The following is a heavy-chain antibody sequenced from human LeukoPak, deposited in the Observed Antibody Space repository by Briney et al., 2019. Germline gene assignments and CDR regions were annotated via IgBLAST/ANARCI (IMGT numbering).Heavy chain of an antibody. Sequence: SETLSLTCAVYGGSFSGYYWSWIRQPPGKGLEWIGEINHSGSTNYNPSLKSRVTISVDTSKNQFSLKLSSVTAADTAMYYCARNRYYYGSGNYGVPNWFDPWGQGTLVTVSS. CDR3: ARNRYYYGSGNYGVPNWFDP. V-gene: IGHV4-34*01. CDR2: INHSGST. CDR1: GGSFSGYY. D-gene: IGHD3-10*01. J-gene: IGHJ5*02.